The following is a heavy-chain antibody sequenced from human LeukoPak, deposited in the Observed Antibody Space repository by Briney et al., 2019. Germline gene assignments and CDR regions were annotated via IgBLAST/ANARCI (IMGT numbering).Heavy chain of an antibody. J-gene: IGHJ6*03. CDR3: ARAVVVPAAINYYYYYMDV. CDR2: IKQDGSEK. D-gene: IGHD2-2*02. CDR1: GFTFSSYW. V-gene: IGHV3-7*01. Sequence: GGSLRLSCAASGFTFSSYWMSWVRQAPGKWLEWVANIKQDGSEKYYVDSVKGRFTISRDNAKNSLYLQMNSLRAEDTAVYYCARAVVVPAAINYYYYYMDVWGKGTTVTVSS.